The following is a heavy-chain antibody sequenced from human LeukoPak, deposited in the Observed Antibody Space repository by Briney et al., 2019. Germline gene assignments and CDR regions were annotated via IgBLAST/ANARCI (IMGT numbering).Heavy chain of an antibody. D-gene: IGHD3-22*01. J-gene: IGHJ3*02. Sequence: GGSLRLSCAASGFTFSDYYMSWIRQAPGKGLEWVSYISSSGSTIYYADSVKGRFTISRDNAKNTLYLQMNSLRAEDTAVYYCATDYYDSSGYYYDAFDIWGQGTMVTVSS. V-gene: IGHV3-11*01. CDR2: ISSSGSTI. CDR1: GFTFSDYY. CDR3: ATDYYDSSGYYYDAFDI.